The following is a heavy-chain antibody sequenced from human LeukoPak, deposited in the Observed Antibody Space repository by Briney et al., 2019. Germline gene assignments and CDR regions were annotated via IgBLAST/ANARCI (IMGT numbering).Heavy chain of an antibody. D-gene: IGHD6-19*01. J-gene: IGHJ4*02. CDR1: GFTFSSYS. Sequence: GGAPRLPRAASGFTFSSYSMNWGRPAPGEGVEWVSSISSSSSYIYYADSVKGRFTISRDNSKNTLYLQMNSLRAEDTAVYYCARILDSAWGELGYWGQGTLVTVSS. CDR2: ISSSSSYI. CDR3: ARILDSAWGELGY. V-gene: IGHV3-21*01.